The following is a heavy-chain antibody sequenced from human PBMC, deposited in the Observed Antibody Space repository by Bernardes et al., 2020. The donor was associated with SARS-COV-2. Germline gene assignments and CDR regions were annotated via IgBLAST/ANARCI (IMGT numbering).Heavy chain of an antibody. V-gene: IGHV3-64*02. CDR1: GFTFHTSA. CDR2: ISYNGGSA. D-gene: IGHD3-10*01. Sequence: VGTLISSCVGSGFTFHTSAMYWVRQAPGTGLAYVSAISYNGGSAYYADSVKGRFTISRDNSQNTLFLQMRSLRVEDMAVYYCARAPITMVRGIELNYWGQGTLVTVSS. CDR3: ARAPITMVRGIELNY. J-gene: IGHJ4*02.